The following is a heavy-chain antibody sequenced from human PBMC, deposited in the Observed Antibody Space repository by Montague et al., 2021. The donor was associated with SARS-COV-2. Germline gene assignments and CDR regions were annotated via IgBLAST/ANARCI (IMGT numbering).Heavy chain of an antibody. V-gene: IGHV4-61*02. CDR3: ASTYYYASGSLFDP. CDR1: GGSISSANYY. D-gene: IGHD3-10*01. J-gene: IGHJ5*02. Sequence: TLSLTCTVSGGSISSANYYWSWIRQPAGKGLEWIGRFYTSGSTNYNPSLKSRVAISADTSKSQFSLKLSSVTAADTAVYYCASTYYYASGSLFDPWGQGTLVTVSS. CDR2: FYTSGST.